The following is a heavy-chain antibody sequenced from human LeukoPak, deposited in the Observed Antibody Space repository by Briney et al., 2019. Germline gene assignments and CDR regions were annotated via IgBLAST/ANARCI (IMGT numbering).Heavy chain of an antibody. CDR3: ARDILRFFGD. CDR2: ISYDGSSK. J-gene: IGHJ4*02. D-gene: IGHD3-3*01. CDR1: GFTFTTYT. V-gene: IGHV3-30-3*01. Sequence: GGSLRLSCAASGFTFTTYTIHWVRQAPGKGLEWVAFISYDGSSKYYADSVKGRFTISRDNSKNTLYLQMNSLRAEDTAVYYCARDILRFFGDWGQGALVTVSS.